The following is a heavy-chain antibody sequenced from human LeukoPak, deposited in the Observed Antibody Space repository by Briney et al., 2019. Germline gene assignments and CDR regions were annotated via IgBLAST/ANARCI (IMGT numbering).Heavy chain of an antibody. V-gene: IGHV4-61*02. D-gene: IGHD3-22*01. Sequence: PSETLSLTCTVSGGSISSGSYYWSWIRQPAGKGLEWIGRIYTSGSTNYNPSLKSRVTISVDTSKNQFSLKLSSVTAADTAVYYCARGPYYYDSSGYGWFDPWGQGTLVTVSS. CDR2: IYTSGST. CDR1: GGSISSGSYY. J-gene: IGHJ5*02. CDR3: ARGPYYYDSSGYGWFDP.